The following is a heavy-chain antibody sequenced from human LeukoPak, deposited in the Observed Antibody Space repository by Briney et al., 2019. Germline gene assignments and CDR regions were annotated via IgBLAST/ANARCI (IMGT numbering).Heavy chain of an antibody. J-gene: IGHJ4*02. V-gene: IGHV3-9*03. CDR3: AKDIGCCTNGVCLGFDY. CDR2: ISWNSGSI. D-gene: IGHD2-8*01. Sequence: GRSLRLSCAASGFTFDDYVMHWVRQAPGKGLEWVAGISWNSGSIGYADSVKGRFTISRDNAKNSLYLQMNSLRAEDMALYYCAKDIGCCTNGVCLGFDYWGQGTLVTVSS. CDR1: GFTFDDYV.